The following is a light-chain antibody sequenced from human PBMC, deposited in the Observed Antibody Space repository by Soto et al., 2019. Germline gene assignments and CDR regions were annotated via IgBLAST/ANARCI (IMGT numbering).Light chain of an antibody. V-gene: IGKV3-20*01. CDR3: QQYGSSPPFT. CDR1: QSVSSSY. Sequence: EIVLTQSPGTLSLSPGERATLSCRASQSVSSSYLAWYQQKPGQAPRLLIYGASSRASGIPDRFSGCGSSTDFTLTICRLEPEDFAVYYCQQYGSSPPFTFGPGTQVEIK. J-gene: IGKJ3*01. CDR2: GAS.